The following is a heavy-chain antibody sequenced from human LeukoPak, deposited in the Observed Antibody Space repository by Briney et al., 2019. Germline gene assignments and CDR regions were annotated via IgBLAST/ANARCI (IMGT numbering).Heavy chain of an antibody. CDR1: GDSTSSDRYY. CDR2: IYYSGST. CDR3: ATRYYDFWSGYGMDV. J-gene: IGHJ6*02. Sequence: SETLSLICTVSGDSTSSDRYYGGWVRQPPGKGREWIGNIYYSGSTYYNPSLKSRVTISVDTSKNQFSLKLSSVTAADTAVYYCATRYYDFWSGYGMDVWGQGTTVTVSS. V-gene: IGHV4-39*01. D-gene: IGHD3-3*01.